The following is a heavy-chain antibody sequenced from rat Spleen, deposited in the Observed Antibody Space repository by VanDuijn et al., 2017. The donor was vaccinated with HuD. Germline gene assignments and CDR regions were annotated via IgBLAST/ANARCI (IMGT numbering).Heavy chain of an antibody. CDR2: MRFNGDP. J-gene: IGHJ2*01. CDR3: ARYNSGFDY. V-gene: IGHV2-63*01. D-gene: IGHD4-3*01. CDR1: GFSLTSYN. Sequence: QVQLKESGPGLVQPSQTLSLTCTVSGFSLTSYNVHWVRQPPGKGLEWMGRMRFNGDPSYNSALRSRLSISRDTSKNQVFLEINSLQTDDTGTYYCARYNSGFDYWGQGVMVTVSS.